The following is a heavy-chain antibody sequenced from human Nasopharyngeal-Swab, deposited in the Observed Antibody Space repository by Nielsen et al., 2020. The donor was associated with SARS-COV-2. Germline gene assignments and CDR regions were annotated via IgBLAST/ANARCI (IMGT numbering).Heavy chain of an antibody. Sequence: KVSCKGSGYSFTSYWIGWVRQMPGKGLEWMGIIYPGDSDTRYSPSFQGQVTISADKSISTAYLQWSSLKASDTAMYYCARPLKQWLGGDAFDIWGQGTMVTASS. J-gene: IGHJ3*02. CDR3: ARPLKQWLGGDAFDI. CDR2: IYPGDSDT. CDR1: GYSFTSYW. V-gene: IGHV5-51*01. D-gene: IGHD6-19*01.